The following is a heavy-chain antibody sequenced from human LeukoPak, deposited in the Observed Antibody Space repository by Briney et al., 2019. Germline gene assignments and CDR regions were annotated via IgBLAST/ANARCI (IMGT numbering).Heavy chain of an antibody. V-gene: IGHV4-59*01. CDR3: ARAAVPYYFDY. D-gene: IGHD2-2*01. CDR2: IYYSGST. Sequence: SETLSLTCTVSGGSISSYYWSWIRQPPGKGLEWIGYIYYSGSTNYNPSLKSRVTISADTSKNQFSLKLSSVTAADTAVYYCARAAVPYYFDYWGQGTLVTVSS. J-gene: IGHJ4*02. CDR1: GGSISSYY.